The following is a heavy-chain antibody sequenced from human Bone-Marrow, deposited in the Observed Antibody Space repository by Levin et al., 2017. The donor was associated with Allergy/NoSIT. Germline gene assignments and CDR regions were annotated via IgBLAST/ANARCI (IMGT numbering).Heavy chain of an antibody. J-gene: IGHJ4*02. V-gene: IGHV4-39*01. Sequence: NTSETLSLTCSVSGASISSSSFCWGWIRQPPGQGLEWIATIYQSGRTYYNPSLKSRVTISVDRSKNQFSLNLSSVSAADTGLYYCASPQSSSWFYYAYWGQGTPVTVSS. CDR1: GASISSSSFC. CDR2: IYQSGRT. D-gene: IGHD6-13*01. CDR3: ASPQSSSWFYYAY.